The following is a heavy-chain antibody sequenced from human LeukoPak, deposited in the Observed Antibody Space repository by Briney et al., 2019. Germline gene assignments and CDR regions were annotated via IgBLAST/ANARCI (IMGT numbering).Heavy chain of an antibody. D-gene: IGHD6-6*01. CDR3: TRYSSSDNWFDP. Sequence: AGGSLKLSCAASGFTFSGSAMHRVRQASGKGLEWVGRIRNKANSYATAYTASVKGRFTISRDDSKNTAYLQMNSLKTEDTAVYYCTRYSSSDNWFDPWGQGTLVTVSS. V-gene: IGHV3-73*01. J-gene: IGHJ5*02. CDR1: GFTFSGSA. CDR2: IRNKANSYAT.